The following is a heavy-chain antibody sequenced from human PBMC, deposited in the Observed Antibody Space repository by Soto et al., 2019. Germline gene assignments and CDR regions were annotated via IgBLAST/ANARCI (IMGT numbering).Heavy chain of an antibody. CDR2: IIPIFGTA. Sequence: QVQLVQSGAEVKKPGSSVKVSCKASGGTFSSYAISWVRQAPGQGLEWMGGIIPIFGTANYAQKFQGRVTITADESTSTAYMELSSLRSEDTAVYYCARDGEPPMVGGDKNAFDIWGQGTMVTVSS. CDR1: GGTFSSYA. D-gene: IGHD3-10*01. J-gene: IGHJ3*02. CDR3: ARDGEPPMVGGDKNAFDI. V-gene: IGHV1-69*01.